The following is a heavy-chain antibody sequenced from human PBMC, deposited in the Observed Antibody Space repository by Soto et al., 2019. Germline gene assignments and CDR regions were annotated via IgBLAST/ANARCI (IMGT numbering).Heavy chain of an antibody. Sequence: PSETLSLTCTVSGGSISSGGYYWSWIRQHPGKGLEWIGYIYYSGSTYYNPSLKSRVTISVDTSKNQFSLKLSSVTAADTAVYYCARGRIAAAGDGMDVWGQGTTVTVSS. CDR3: ARGRIAAAGDGMDV. CDR1: GGSISSGGYY. V-gene: IGHV4-31*03. CDR2: IYYSGST. D-gene: IGHD6-13*01. J-gene: IGHJ6*02.